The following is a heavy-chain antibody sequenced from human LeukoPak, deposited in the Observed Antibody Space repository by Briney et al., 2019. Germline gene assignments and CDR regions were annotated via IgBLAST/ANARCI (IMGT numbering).Heavy chain of an antibody. D-gene: IGHD3-9*01. J-gene: IGHJ4*02. Sequence: GGSLRLSCAVSGFTVSGNYMSWVRQAPGKGLEWVANIKQDGREKYSVDSVKGRFTISRDNAKNSLYLQMNSLRAEDTAVYYCARVEDYDILTGFDYWGQGTLVTVSS. CDR3: ARVEDYDILTGFDY. V-gene: IGHV3-7*01. CDR1: GFTVSGNY. CDR2: IKQDGREK.